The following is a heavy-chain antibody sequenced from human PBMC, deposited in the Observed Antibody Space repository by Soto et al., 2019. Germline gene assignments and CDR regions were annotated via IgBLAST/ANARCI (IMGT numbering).Heavy chain of an antibody. J-gene: IGHJ4*02. Sequence: ASVKVSCKASGYTFTSYAMHWVRQAPGQGLEWMGIINPSGGSTSYAQKFQGRVTMTRDTSTSTVYMELSSLRSEDTAVYYCARDGLYYYDSSGQYYFDYWGQGTLVTVSS. D-gene: IGHD3-22*01. CDR1: GYTFTSYA. CDR3: ARDGLYYYDSSGQYYFDY. CDR2: INPSGGST. V-gene: IGHV1-46*01.